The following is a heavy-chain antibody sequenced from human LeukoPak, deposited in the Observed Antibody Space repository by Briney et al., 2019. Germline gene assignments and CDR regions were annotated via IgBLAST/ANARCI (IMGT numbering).Heavy chain of an antibody. D-gene: IGHD2-21*01. CDR2: IYTSGST. V-gene: IGHV4-61*02. Sequence: SQTLPLTCTVSGGSISSGNYYCSWIRQPAGKGLEWIGRIYTSGSTDYNPSLQSRVTISSDTSKQQFFLNLSSVTAADTAVYYCASGDGYFGMDVWGQGTTVTVSS. J-gene: IGHJ6*02. CDR1: GGSISSGNYY. CDR3: ASGDGYFGMDV.